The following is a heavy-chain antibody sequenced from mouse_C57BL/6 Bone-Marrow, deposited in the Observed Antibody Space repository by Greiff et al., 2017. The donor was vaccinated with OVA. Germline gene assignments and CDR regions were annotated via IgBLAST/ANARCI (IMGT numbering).Heavy chain of an antibody. V-gene: IGHV1-82*01. CDR2: IYPGDGDT. CDR1: GYAFSSSW. D-gene: IGHD1-1*01. Sequence: VQLQQSGPELVKPGASVKISCKASGYAFSSSWMNWVKQRTGKGLEWIGRIYPGDGDTNYNGKFKGKATLTADKSSSTAYMQLSSLTSEVSAVYFCSSSLITTARWGQGTTLTVSS. CDR3: SSSLITTAR. J-gene: IGHJ2*01.